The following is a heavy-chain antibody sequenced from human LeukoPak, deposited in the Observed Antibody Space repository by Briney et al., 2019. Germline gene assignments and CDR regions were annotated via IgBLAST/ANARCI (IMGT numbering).Heavy chain of an antibody. CDR2: IYYSGST. CDR3: ARHKPGSYAFDI. V-gene: IGHV4-59*08. D-gene: IGHD3-10*01. J-gene: IGHJ3*02. Sequence: PSETLSLICTVSGGSISSYYWSWIRQPPGEGLEWIGYIYYSGSTNYNPSLKSRVTISVDTSKNQFSLKLSSVTAADTAVYYCARHKPGSYAFDIWGQGTMVTVSS. CDR1: GGSISSYY.